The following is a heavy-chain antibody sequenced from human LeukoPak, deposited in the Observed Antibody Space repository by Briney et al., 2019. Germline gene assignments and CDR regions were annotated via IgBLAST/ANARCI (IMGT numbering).Heavy chain of an antibody. CDR1: GGSFSGYY. V-gene: IGHV4-34*01. CDR3: ARGNYYDSSGFS. J-gene: IGHJ4*02. Sequence: SETLSLTCAVHGGSFSGYYWSWIRQPPGKGLEWIGEINHSGSTNYNPSLKSRVTISVDTSKNQFSLKLSSVTAADTAVYYCARGNYYDSSGFSWGQGSLVTVSS. D-gene: IGHD3-22*01. CDR2: INHSGST.